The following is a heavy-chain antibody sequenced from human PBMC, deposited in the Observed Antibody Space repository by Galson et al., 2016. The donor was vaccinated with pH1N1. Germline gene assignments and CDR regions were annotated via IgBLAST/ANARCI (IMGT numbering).Heavy chain of an antibody. V-gene: IGHV4-61*09. J-gene: IGHJ4*02. D-gene: IGHD5-18*01. CDR2: IYTSGST. CDR3: ARSRDTAMEYLGQ. CDR1: GGSISSGSYY. Sequence: TLSLTCTVSGGSISSGSYYWSWIRQPAGKGLEWIGQIYTSGSTHYNPSLRSRVTISVDTSLNQFFLQLSSVTAADTAMYNCARSRDTAMEYLGQWGQGTLVTVSS.